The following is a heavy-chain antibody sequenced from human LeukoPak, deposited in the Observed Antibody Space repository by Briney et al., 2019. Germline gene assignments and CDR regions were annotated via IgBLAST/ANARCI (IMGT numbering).Heavy chain of an antibody. D-gene: IGHD3-22*01. CDR1: GFTFSSYS. CDR3: ARKNDYDSSGYHDWLDP. Sequence: PGGSLRLSCAASGFTFSSYSMNWVRQAPGKGLEWVSYISSSSAMIYYADSVKRRFTISRDNAKNSLYLQMSSLRDEDTAVYYCARKNDYDSSGYHDWLDPWGQGTLVTVSS. V-gene: IGHV3-48*02. J-gene: IGHJ5*02. CDR2: ISSSSAMI.